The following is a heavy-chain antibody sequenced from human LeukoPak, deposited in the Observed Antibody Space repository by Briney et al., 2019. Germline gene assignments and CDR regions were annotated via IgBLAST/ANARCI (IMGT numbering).Heavy chain of an antibody. Sequence: GGSLRLSCAASGFTFRSYAMTWVRQAPGKGLEWVLAISGDGENTYYTDSVKGRFTISRDNSKNTLYLQMNSLRADDTAMYYCTGNFDFWTGPFDYWGQGTLVTVSS. D-gene: IGHD3/OR15-3a*01. CDR3: TGNFDFWTGPFDY. V-gene: IGHV3-23*01. CDR2: ISGDGENT. J-gene: IGHJ4*02. CDR1: GFTFRSYA.